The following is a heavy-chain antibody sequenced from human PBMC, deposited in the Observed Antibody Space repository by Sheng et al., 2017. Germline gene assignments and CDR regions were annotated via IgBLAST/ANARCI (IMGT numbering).Heavy chain of an antibody. CDR3: ARELYYYDSSGYYGDWYFDL. CDR2: IYSGGST. Sequence: EVQLVESGGGLIQPGGSLRLSCAASGFTVSSNYMSWVRQAPGKGLEWVSVIYSGGSTYYADSVKGRFTISRDNSKNTLYLQMNSLRAEDTAVYYCARELYYYDSSGYYGDWYFDLWGRGTLVTVSS. J-gene: IGHJ2*01. CDR1: GFTVSSNY. V-gene: IGHV3-53*01. D-gene: IGHD3-22*01.